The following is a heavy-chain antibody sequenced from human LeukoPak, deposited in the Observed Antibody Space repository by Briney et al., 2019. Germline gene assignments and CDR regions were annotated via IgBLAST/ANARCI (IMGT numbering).Heavy chain of an antibody. CDR1: GFTFSSYG. Sequence: GGSLRLSCAASGFTFSSYGMHWVRQAPGKGLEWVAVISYDGSNKYYADSVKGRFTISRDNSKNTLYLQMNSLRAEDTAVYYCAKDPGRYFQHWGQGTLDTVSS. D-gene: IGHD1-26*01. J-gene: IGHJ1*01. CDR3: AKDPGRYFQH. V-gene: IGHV3-30*18. CDR2: ISYDGSNK.